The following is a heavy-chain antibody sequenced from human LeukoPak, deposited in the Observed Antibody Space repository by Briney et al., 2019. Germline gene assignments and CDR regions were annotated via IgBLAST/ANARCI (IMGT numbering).Heavy chain of an antibody. CDR3: ARERVGYSYGYNYFDY. CDR1: GGSISSYY. D-gene: IGHD5-18*01. CDR2: IYYSGST. J-gene: IGHJ4*02. Sequence: SETLSLTCTVSGGSISSYYWSWIRQPPGKGLEWIGYIYYSGSTNYNPSLKSRVTISVDTSKNQFSLKLSSVTAADTAVYCCARERVGYSYGYNYFDYWGQGTLVTVSS. V-gene: IGHV4-59*01.